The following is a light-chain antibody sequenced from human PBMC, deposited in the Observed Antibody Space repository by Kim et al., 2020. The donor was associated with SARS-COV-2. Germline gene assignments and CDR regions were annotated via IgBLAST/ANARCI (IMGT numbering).Light chain of an antibody. J-gene: IGKJ5*01. CDR2: AAS. CDR3: QQYDVYPLT. V-gene: IGKV1-16*02. Sequence: DIQMTQSPSSVSASVGDRVTISCRASQGISNHLAWFQQKPGKAPKPLNYAASKLQSGVPSKFSGSASGTDFTLTISSVQPENFATYYCQQYDVYPLTFGQGTRLEIK. CDR1: QGISNH.